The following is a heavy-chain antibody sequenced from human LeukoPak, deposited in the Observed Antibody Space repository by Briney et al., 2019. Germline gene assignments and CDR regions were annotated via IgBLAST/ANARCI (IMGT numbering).Heavy chain of an antibody. J-gene: IGHJ5*02. CDR3: VRRVAGSGYRGS. CDR1: GGSISSSRHY. Sequence: PSETLSLTCTVSGGSISSSRHYWGWIRQPPGKGLEWIGNILYSGSTNYNPSLKSRVTISVDTSKNQFSLKLSSVTAADTADYYCVRRVAGSGYRGSWGQGTLVTVSS. CDR2: ILYSGST. V-gene: IGHV4-39*01. D-gene: IGHD3-22*01.